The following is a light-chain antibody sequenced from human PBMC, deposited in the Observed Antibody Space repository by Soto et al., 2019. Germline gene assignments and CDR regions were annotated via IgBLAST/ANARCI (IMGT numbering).Light chain of an antibody. CDR2: DVS. CDR3: SSYTSSNSVV. V-gene: IGLV2-14*03. J-gene: IGLJ3*02. Sequence: QSALTQSASVSGSPGQSITISCTGTGRDVGGYNYVSWYQQHPGRAPKLMIYDVSNRPSGVSNRFSGSKSGNTASLTISGLQAEDEDDYYCSSYTSSNSVVFGGGTKLTVL. CDR1: GRDVGGYNY.